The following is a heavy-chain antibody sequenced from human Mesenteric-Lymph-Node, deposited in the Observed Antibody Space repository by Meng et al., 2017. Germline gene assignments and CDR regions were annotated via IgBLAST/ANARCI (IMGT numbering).Heavy chain of an antibody. CDR1: GASISSAVF. Sequence: QVQLQGPAPRLVRPSQTLSLTCTVSGASISSAVFWIWIRQPPGKDLEWIGYISYSGATHYNPSLKSRLTISVDTAKNQFSLSLSSVTAADTAVYYCARVVGDCASCYKGWFDPWGQGTLVTVSS. J-gene: IGHJ5*02. V-gene: IGHV4-30-4*01. CDR2: ISYSGAT. D-gene: IGHD2-2*02. CDR3: ARVVGDCASCYKGWFDP.